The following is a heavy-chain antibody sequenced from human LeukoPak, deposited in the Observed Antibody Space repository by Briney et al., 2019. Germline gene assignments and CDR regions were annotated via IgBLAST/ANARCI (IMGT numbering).Heavy chain of an antibody. Sequence: GRSLRVSCAASGFIFSNYGMHWVRQAPGKGLEWVAVIWYDGSNKYYADSVKGRFTISRDNSKNTLYLQMNSLRADDTAVYYCARAYDSSGYYPEYFQDWGQGTLATVSS. V-gene: IGHV3-33*01. J-gene: IGHJ1*01. D-gene: IGHD3-22*01. CDR1: GFIFSNYG. CDR3: ARAYDSSGYYPEYFQD. CDR2: IWYDGSNK.